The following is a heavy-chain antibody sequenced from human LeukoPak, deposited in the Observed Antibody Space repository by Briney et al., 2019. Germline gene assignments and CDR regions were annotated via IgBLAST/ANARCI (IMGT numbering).Heavy chain of an antibody. CDR3: ARLHDRRHSFDY. CDR1: GFSFSSYA. CDR2: ISGSGGST. J-gene: IGHJ4*02. V-gene: IGHV3-23*01. Sequence: GASLRLSCAASGFSFSSYAMSWVRQAPGKGLEWVSAISGSGGSTYYADSVKGRFTIPRDNSKNTLYLQMNSLRAEDTAVYYCARLHDRRHSFDYWGQGTLVTVSS. D-gene: IGHD3-22*01.